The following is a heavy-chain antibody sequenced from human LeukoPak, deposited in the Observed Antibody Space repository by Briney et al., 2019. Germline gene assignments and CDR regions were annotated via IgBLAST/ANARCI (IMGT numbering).Heavy chain of an antibody. CDR3: ARDGPDAFDI. V-gene: IGHV3-33*01. Sequence: PGRSLRLSCAASGFTFSSYGMHWVRQAPGKGLDWVAVIWYDGSNKYYADSVKGRFTISRDNSKNTLYLQMNSLRAEDTAVYYCARDGPDAFDIWGQGTMVTVSS. CDR2: IWYDGSNK. J-gene: IGHJ3*02. CDR1: GFTFSSYG.